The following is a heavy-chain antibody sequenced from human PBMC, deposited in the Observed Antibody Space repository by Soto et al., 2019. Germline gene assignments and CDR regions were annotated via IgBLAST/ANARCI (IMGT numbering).Heavy chain of an antibody. V-gene: IGHV3-30*18. D-gene: IGHD3-3*01. CDR2: ISYDVSNK. CDR1: GFTFSSYG. Sequence: GGSLRLSFAASGFTFSSYGMHWFREAPGKGLEWVAVISYDVSNKYYADSVKGRFTISRDNSKNTLYLQMNSLRAEDTAVYYCAKDLEWLAPYYFDYWGQGTLVTVSS. J-gene: IGHJ4*02. CDR3: AKDLEWLAPYYFDY.